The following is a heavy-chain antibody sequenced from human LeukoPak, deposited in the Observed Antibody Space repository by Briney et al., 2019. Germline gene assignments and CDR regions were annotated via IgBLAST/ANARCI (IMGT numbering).Heavy chain of an antibody. CDR1: GFTFSSYA. D-gene: IGHD4/OR15-4a*01. CDR3: ARRDAANSKGLDF. J-gene: IGHJ4*02. Sequence: AGGSLRLSCAASGFTFSSYAMSWVRQAPGKGLEWVSAISGSGGSTYYADSVKGRFTISRDNAKDTLYLQMNSLRADDTAVYYCARRDAANSKGLDFWGQGTLVTVSS. CDR2: ISGSGGST. V-gene: IGHV3-23*01.